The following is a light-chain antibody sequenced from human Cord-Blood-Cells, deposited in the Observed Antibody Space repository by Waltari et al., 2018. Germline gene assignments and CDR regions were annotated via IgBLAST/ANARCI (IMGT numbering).Light chain of an antibody. CDR1: QDISNY. V-gene: IGKV1-33*01. J-gene: IGKJ3*01. CDR2: DAS. CDR3: QQYDNLT. Sequence: ASVGDRVTITCQASQDISNYLNWYQQKPGKAPKLLIYDASNLETGVPSRFSGSGSGTDFTFTISSLQPEDIATYYCQQYDNLTFGPGTKVDIK.